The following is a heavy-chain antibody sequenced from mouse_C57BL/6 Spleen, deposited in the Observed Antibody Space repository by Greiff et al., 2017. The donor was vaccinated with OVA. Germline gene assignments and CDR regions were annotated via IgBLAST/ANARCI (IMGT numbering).Heavy chain of an antibody. J-gene: IGHJ2*01. CDR1: GFNIKNTY. Sequence: EVQLQQSVAELVRPGASVKLSCTASGFNIKNTYMPWVKQRPEQGLEWIGRIDPANGNTKYAPKFQGKATITADTSSNTAYLQLSSLTSEDTAIYYCARSLTNWADYWGQGTTLTVSS. CDR2: IDPANGNT. D-gene: IGHD4-1*01. V-gene: IGHV14-3*01. CDR3: ARSLTNWADY.